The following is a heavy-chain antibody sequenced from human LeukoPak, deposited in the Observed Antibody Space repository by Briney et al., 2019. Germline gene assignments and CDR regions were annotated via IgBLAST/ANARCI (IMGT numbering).Heavy chain of an antibody. D-gene: IGHD3-10*01. Sequence: QPGGSLRLSCAAPKFTVSTYGMTWVRQAPGRGLEWVSVIYSGGSTYYADSVKGRFTISRDNSKNTLFLQMNSLRAGDTAVYYCARGTVTMVDYWGQGTLVTVSS. V-gene: IGHV3-66*01. CDR2: IYSGGST. CDR3: ARGTVTMVDY. J-gene: IGHJ4*02. CDR1: KFTVSTYG.